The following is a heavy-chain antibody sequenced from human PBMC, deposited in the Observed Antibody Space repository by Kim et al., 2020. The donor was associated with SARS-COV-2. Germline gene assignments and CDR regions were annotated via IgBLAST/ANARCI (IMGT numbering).Heavy chain of an antibody. Sequence: SVKVSCKATGGTFSTHAISWVRQAPGQGLEWMGGIVPVIRTANYALKFQGRLSVTADESTATSYFELSGLRPEDTAIYYCARPSETTGSANFRYYFYYYGLGVWGQGTTVTVSS. J-gene: IGHJ6*02. D-gene: IGHD1-7*01. CDR1: GGTFSTHA. V-gene: IGHV1-69*13. CDR2: IVPVIRTA. CDR3: ARPSETTGSANFRYYFYYYGLGV.